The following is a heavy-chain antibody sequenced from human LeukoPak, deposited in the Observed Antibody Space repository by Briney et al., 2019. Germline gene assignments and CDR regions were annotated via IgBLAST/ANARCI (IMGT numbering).Heavy chain of an antibody. CDR1: GYPFSTWE. J-gene: IGHJ5*02. Sequence: ASVTVSCKTSGYPFSTWEINWVRQAAGQGLEWLGWVHPDSGNTDYAQKFRGRVTMSRDTSTSTAYMELSGLRLGDTAVYFCARGPRNDPWGQGTLVTVSS. V-gene: IGHV1-8*01. CDR2: VHPDSGNT. CDR3: ARGPRNDP. D-gene: IGHD1-14*01.